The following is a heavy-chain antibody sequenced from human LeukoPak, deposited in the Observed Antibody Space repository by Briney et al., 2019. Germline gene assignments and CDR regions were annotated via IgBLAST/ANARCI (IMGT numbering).Heavy chain of an antibody. V-gene: IGHV4-39*01. Sequence: SETLSLTCTVSGGSISSSSYYWGWIRRPPGKGLEWIGSIYYSGSTYYNPSLKSRVTISVDTSKNQFSLKLSSVTAADTAVYYCARRQGSGSYLFDYWGQGTLVTVSS. D-gene: IGHD3-10*01. CDR3: ARRQGSGSYLFDY. CDR2: IYYSGST. J-gene: IGHJ4*02. CDR1: GGSISSSSYY.